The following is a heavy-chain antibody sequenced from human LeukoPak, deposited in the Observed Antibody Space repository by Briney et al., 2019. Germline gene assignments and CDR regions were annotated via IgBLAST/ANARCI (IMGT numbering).Heavy chain of an antibody. CDR3: AKDKARGYYYGSGSSPPYYFDY. V-gene: IGHV3-30*18. CDR2: ISYDGSNK. J-gene: IGHJ4*02. D-gene: IGHD3-10*01. Sequence: GGSLRLSCAASGFTFSSYGMHWVRQAPGKGLEWVAVISYDGSNKYYADSVKGRFTISRDNAKNSLYLQMNSLRAEDTALYYCAKDKARGYYYGSGSSPPYYFDYWGQGTLVTVSS. CDR1: GFTFSSYG.